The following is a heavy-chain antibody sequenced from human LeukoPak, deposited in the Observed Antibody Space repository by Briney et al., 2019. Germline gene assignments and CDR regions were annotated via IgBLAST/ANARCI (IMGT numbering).Heavy chain of an antibody. CDR2: ISYDGSNE. CDR1: GFTFSYAW. J-gene: IGHJ4*02. CDR3: AKSRYCSSTSCYRPLDY. Sequence: GGSLRLSCAASGFTFSYAWMSWVRQVPGKGLEWVAVISYDGSNEYYADSVKGRFTISRDNSKNTLYLQMNSLRAEDTAVYYCAKSRYCSSTSCYRPLDYWGQGTLVTVSS. V-gene: IGHV3-30*18. D-gene: IGHD2-2*02.